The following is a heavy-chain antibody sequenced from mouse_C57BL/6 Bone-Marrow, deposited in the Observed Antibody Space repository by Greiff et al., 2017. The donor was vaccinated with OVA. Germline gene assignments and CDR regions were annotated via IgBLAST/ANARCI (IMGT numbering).Heavy chain of an antibody. CDR1: GYTFTDYY. V-gene: IGHV1-19*01. D-gene: IGHD1-1*01. Sequence: EVKLQESGPVLVKPGASVKMSCKASGYTFTDYYMNWVKQSHGKSLEWIGVINPYNGGTSYNQKFKGKATLTVDKSSSTAYMELNSLTSEDSAVYYCARSDYYGSYWYFDVWGTGTTVTVSS. CDR2: INPYNGGT. J-gene: IGHJ1*03. CDR3: ARSDYYGSYWYFDV.